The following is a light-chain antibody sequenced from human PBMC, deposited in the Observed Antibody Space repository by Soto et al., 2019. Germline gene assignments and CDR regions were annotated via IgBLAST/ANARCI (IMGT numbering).Light chain of an antibody. CDR2: AAS. J-gene: IGKJ1*01. CDR1: QSIDRY. V-gene: IGKV1-39*01. CDR3: QQSDSTRT. Sequence: DIQMNQSPSSLSASVGDRVTITCRASQSIDRYLNWYQQKPGKAPKLLIYAASSLQSGVPSRFSGSGSGTDFTLTISRLQPEDFATYYCQQSDSTRTFGQGTKVDI.